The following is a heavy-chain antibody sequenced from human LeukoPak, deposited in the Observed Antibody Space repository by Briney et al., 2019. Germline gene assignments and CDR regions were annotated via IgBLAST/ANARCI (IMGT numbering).Heavy chain of an antibody. J-gene: IGHJ4*02. CDR2: ISSSSSYI. Sequence: PGGSLRLSCAAPGFTFSNYNMNWVRQAPGKGLEWVSSISSSSSYIYYADSVKGRFTISRDNAKNSLYLQMNSLRAEDTAVYYCARDSSGWYYFDYWGQGTLVTVSS. CDR1: GFTFSNYN. CDR3: ARDSSGWYYFDY. D-gene: IGHD6-19*01. V-gene: IGHV3-21*01.